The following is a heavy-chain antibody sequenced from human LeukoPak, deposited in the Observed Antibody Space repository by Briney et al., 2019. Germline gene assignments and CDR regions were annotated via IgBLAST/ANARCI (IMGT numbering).Heavy chain of an antibody. D-gene: IGHD2-2*02. J-gene: IGHJ3*02. CDR1: GFTFSSYG. CDR2: IWYDGSNK. CDR3: ARDALDIVVVPAAIWAPHHDAFDI. Sequence: GGSLRLSCAASGFTFSSYGMHWVRQAPGKGLEGVAVIWYDGSNKYYADYVKGRFTICRVNAKNTLYLQLNRLTAEHTAVYYCARDALDIVVVPAAIWAPHHDAFDIWGQGTMVTVSS. V-gene: IGHV3-33*01.